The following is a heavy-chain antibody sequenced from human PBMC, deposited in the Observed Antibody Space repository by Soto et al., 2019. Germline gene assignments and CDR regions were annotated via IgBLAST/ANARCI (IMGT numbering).Heavy chain of an antibody. Sequence: QVQLQESGPGLVKPSGTLSLTCAVSGGSISSSNWWSWVRQPPGKGLEWIGESYHSGSTNYTPSLTSRVAIAADKSKNQFSLQLSSVTAADTAVYYCAYTQAVAGSMDFDYWGQGTLVTVSS. CDR1: GGSISSSNW. J-gene: IGHJ4*02. CDR3: AYTQAVAGSMDFDY. V-gene: IGHV4-4*02. CDR2: SYHSGST. D-gene: IGHD6-19*01.